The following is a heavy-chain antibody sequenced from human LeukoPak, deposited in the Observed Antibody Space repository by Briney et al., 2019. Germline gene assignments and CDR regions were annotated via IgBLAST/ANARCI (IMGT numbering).Heavy chain of an antibody. CDR1: GVSISDGRYY. V-gene: IGHV4-31*02. CDR3: ATPYCSGISCLDVFNV. D-gene: IGHD2-2*01. Sequence: SQTLSLTCNVSGVSISDGRYYWAWIRQVPGKGLEWIGYKYYNGSAKYNPSLKSRLTISIDTPENQFSLHLSSVTAADTATYYCATPYCSGISCLDVFNVWGQGRRVTVSS. J-gene: IGHJ3*01. CDR2: KYYNGSA.